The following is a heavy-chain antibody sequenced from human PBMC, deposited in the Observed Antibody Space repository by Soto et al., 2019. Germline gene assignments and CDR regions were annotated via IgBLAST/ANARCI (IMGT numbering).Heavy chain of an antibody. CDR3: AKDLQAPAGYYFDY. J-gene: IGHJ4*02. Sequence: GGSLRLSCAASGFTFSSYGMHWVRQAPGKGLEWVAVISYDGSNKYYADSVKGRFTISRDNSKNTLYLQMNSLRAEDTAVYYCAKDLQAPAGYYFDYWGQGTLVTGSS. V-gene: IGHV3-30*18. D-gene: IGHD6-13*01. CDR2: ISYDGSNK. CDR1: GFTFSSYG.